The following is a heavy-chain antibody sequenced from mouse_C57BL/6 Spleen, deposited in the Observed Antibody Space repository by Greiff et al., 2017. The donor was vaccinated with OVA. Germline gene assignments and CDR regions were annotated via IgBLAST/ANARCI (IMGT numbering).Heavy chain of an antibody. CDR3: TRSPAVFAY. CDR1: GFNIKDDY. Sequence: EVQLQQSGAELVRPGASVKLSCTASGFNIKDDYMHWVKQRPEKGLEWIGWIDPENGDTEYASKFQGKATITADTSSNTAYLQLSSLTSEDTAVYYCTRSPAVFAYWGQGTLVTVSA. V-gene: IGHV14-4*01. J-gene: IGHJ3*01. CDR2: IDPENGDT.